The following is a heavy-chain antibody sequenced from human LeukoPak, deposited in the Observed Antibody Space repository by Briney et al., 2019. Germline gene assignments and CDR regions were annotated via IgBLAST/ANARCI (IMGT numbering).Heavy chain of an antibody. CDR1: GFTFSSYA. J-gene: IGHJ4*02. Sequence: GGSLRLSCAASGFTFSSYAMHWVRHAPGKGRGWVAVISYDGSNKYYADSVKGRFTISRDKSKNKLYLRMNSLRAEDTPVYYCARHLIKGIAVAGYWLQGTLLTVSS. CDR3: ARHLIKGIAVAGY. D-gene: IGHD6-19*01. V-gene: IGHV3-30-3*01. CDR2: ISYDGSNK.